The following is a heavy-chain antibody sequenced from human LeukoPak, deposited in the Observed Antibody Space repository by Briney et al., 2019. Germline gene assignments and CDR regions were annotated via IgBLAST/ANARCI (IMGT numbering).Heavy chain of an antibody. J-gene: IGHJ6*03. Sequence: PSETLSLTCTVSGGSISSSSYYWGWIRQPPGKGLEWIGSIYHSGSTYYNPSLKSRVTTSVDTSKNQFSLKLSSVTAADTAVYYCAREGGLELGYYYYMDVWGKGTTVTVSS. D-gene: IGHD5-24*01. CDR3: AREGGLELGYYYYMDV. CDR1: GGSISSSSYY. V-gene: IGHV4-39*07. CDR2: IYHSGST.